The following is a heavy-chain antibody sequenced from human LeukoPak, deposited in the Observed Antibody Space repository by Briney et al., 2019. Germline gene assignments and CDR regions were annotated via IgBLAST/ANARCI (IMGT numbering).Heavy chain of an antibody. Sequence: GGSLRLSCAASGFTFSSYGMHWVRQAPGKGLEWVSAISGSGGSTYYADSVKGRFTISRDNSKNTLYLQMNSLRAEDTAVYYCAKDRHYYGSGSYYPYWGQGTLVTVSS. CDR1: GFTFSSYG. J-gene: IGHJ4*02. V-gene: IGHV3-23*01. D-gene: IGHD3-10*01. CDR2: ISGSGGST. CDR3: AKDRHYYGSGSYYPY.